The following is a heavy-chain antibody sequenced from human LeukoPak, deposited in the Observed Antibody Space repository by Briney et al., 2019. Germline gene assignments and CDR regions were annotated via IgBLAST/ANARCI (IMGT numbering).Heavy chain of an antibody. D-gene: IGHD3-16*02. Sequence: PSETLSLTCTVSGGSIGTYYWSWVRQSPGKGLEWIGYIYVTGNRYNPYLQSRVAISVDTSRNQFFLKMSSVTAADTAVYYCARHIGGGIEDMDVWGKGTKVTVSS. CDR2: IYVTGN. J-gene: IGHJ6*03. CDR1: GGSIGTYY. CDR3: ARHIGGGIEDMDV. V-gene: IGHV4-59*08.